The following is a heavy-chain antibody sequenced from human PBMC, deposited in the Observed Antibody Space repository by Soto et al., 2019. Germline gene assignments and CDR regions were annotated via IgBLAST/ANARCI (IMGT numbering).Heavy chain of an antibody. CDR1: GFTFSSYG. D-gene: IGHD2-21*01. CDR3: ARDLFGGDSGHYPFDP. Sequence: GGSLRLSCAASGFTFSSYGMHWVRQAPGKGLEWVAVIWYDGSNKYYADSVKGRFTISRDNSKNTLYLQMNSLRAEDTAVYYCARDLFGGDSGHYPFDPWGPGTLVTVSS. CDR2: IWYDGSNK. V-gene: IGHV3-33*01. J-gene: IGHJ5*02.